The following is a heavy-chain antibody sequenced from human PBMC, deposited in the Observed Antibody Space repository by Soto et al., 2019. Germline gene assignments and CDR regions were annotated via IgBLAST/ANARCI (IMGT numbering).Heavy chain of an antibody. CDR1: GFTFTSSA. Sequence: GASVKVSCKASGFTFTSSAVQWVRQAGGQRLEWIGWIVVGSGNTNYAQKFQERVTITRDMSTSTAYMELSSLRSEDTAVYYCAASPRYYGMDVWGQGTTVTVSS. CDR3: AASPRYYGMDV. CDR2: IVVGSGNT. J-gene: IGHJ6*02. V-gene: IGHV1-58*01.